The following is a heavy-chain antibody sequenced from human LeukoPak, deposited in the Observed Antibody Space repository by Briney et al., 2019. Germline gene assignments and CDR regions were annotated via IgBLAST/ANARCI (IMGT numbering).Heavy chain of an antibody. J-gene: IGHJ4*02. V-gene: IGHV3-23*01. CDR3: AKAVAGTSMYYFDY. CDR2: ISGSGGST. Sequence: GGSLRLSCAASGFTFSSYAMSWVRQAPGKGLEWVSLISGSGGSTYYADSVKGRFTISRDNSKNTLHPQMNSLRAEDTAVYYCAKAVAGTSMYYFDYWGQGTLVTVSS. CDR1: GFTFSSYA. D-gene: IGHD6-19*01.